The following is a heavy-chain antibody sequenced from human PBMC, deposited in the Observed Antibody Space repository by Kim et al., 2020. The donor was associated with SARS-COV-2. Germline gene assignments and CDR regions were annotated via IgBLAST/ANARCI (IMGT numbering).Heavy chain of an antibody. J-gene: IGHJ6*02. CDR1: GFTFGDYA. CDR3: TRDVGLVVVTTTHYYYGMDV. D-gene: IGHD3-22*01. V-gene: IGHV3-49*03. Sequence: GGSLRLSCTASGFTFGDYAMSWFRQAPGKGLEWVGFIRSKAYGGTTEYAASVKGRFTISRDDSKSIVYLQMNSLKTEDTAVYYCTRDVGLVVVTTTHYYYGMDVWGQGTTVTVSS. CDR2: IRSKAYGGTT.